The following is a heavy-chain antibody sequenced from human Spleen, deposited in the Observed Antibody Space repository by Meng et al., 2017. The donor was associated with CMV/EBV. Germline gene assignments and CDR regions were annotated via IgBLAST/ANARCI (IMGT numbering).Heavy chain of an antibody. CDR1: GFSLNSSGVG. Sequence: QITCKQSVPSLVKPTQTLTLTCTFSGFSLNSSGVGVGWIRQPPGKALEWLALIYWDDDNRYSPSLKSRLTITKDTSRNQVVLTMTNMDPVDTATYYCAQKRDAYNRWGQGTLVTVSS. CDR3: AQKRDAYNR. CDR2: IYWDDDN. V-gene: IGHV2-5*02. D-gene: IGHD5-24*01. J-gene: IGHJ4*02.